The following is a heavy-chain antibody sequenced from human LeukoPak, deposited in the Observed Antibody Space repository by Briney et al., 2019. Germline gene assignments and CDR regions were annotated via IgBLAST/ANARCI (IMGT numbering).Heavy chain of an antibody. V-gene: IGHV3-NL1*01. CDR3: AKDRGSGYYFIGAFDM. J-gene: IGHJ3*02. CDR1: GFTFSAYG. Sequence: GRSLRLSCAASGFTFSAYGMHWVRQAPGKGLEWVSAITGGGGRTYTADSVKGRFTISRDNSKNTLYLQMNSLRAEDTAVYYCAKDRGSGYYFIGAFDMWGQGKMVTVSS. D-gene: IGHD3-22*01. CDR2: ITGGGGRT.